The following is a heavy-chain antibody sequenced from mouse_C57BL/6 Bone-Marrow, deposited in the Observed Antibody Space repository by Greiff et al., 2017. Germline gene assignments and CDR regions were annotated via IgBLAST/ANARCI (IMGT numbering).Heavy chain of an antibody. CDR3: ASNAWFAY. V-gene: IGHV5-4*01. J-gene: IGHJ3*01. CDR1: GFTFSSYA. CDR2: ISDGGSYT. Sequence: EVQLVESGGGLVKPGGSLKLSCAASGFTFSSYAMSWVRQTPEKRLEWVATISDGGSYTYYPDNVKGRFTISRDNAKNNLYLQMSHLKSEDTAMYYCASNAWFAYWGQGTLVTVSA.